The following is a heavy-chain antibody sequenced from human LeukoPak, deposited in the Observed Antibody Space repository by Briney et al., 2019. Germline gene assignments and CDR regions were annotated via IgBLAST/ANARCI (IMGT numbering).Heavy chain of an antibody. CDR1: GFTFSSYA. Sequence: GGSLRLSCAASGFTFSSYAMHWVRQAPGKGLEYVSAISSNGGSTYYANSVKGRFTISRDNSKNTLYLQMGSLRAEDMAVYYCARGDYGGNSGDYWGQGTLVTVSS. V-gene: IGHV3-64*01. CDR3: ARGDYGGNSGDY. D-gene: IGHD4-23*01. J-gene: IGHJ4*02. CDR2: ISSNGGST.